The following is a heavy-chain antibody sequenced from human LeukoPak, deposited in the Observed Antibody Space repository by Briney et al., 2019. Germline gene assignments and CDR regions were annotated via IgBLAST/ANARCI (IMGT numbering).Heavy chain of an antibody. V-gene: IGHV1-2*04. D-gene: IGHD3-22*01. CDR1: GYTFTGYY. Sequence: ASVKVSCKASGYTFTGYYMHWVRQAPGQGLEWMGWINPNSGGTNYAQKFQGWVTMTRDTSISTAYMELSRLRSDDTAVYYCARADYCDSSGYPYWGQGTLVTVSS. CDR3: ARADYCDSSGYPY. CDR2: INPNSGGT. J-gene: IGHJ4*02.